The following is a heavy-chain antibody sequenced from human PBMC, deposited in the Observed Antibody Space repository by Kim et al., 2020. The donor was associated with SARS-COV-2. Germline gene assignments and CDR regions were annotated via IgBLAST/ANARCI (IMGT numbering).Heavy chain of an antibody. Sequence: GGSLRLSCAASGFTFSSYEMNWVRQAPGKGLEWVSYISSSGSTIYYADSVKGRFTISRDNAKNSLYLQMNSRRAEVTAVYYCARDQIVVVPAAIWYYYYGMDVWGQGTTVTVSS. J-gene: IGHJ6*02. CDR3: ARDQIVVVPAAIWYYYYGMDV. V-gene: IGHV3-48*03. CDR2: ISSSGSTI. CDR1: GFTFSSYE. D-gene: IGHD2-2*02.